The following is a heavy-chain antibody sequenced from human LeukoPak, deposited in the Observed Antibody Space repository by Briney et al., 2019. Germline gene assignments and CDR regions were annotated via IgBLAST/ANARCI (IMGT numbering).Heavy chain of an antibody. J-gene: IGHJ4*02. CDR3: ARDDTVYFDY. Sequence: GRSLRLSCAASGFTFRIYGMHWVRQAPDKGLEGVAIIWYDGRNKFYADSVKGRFTISRDNSKNTLYLQMNSLRAEDTAVYYCARDDTVYFDYWGQGTLVTVSS. CDR2: IWYDGRNK. V-gene: IGHV3-33*01. D-gene: IGHD2-2*02. CDR1: GFTFRIYG.